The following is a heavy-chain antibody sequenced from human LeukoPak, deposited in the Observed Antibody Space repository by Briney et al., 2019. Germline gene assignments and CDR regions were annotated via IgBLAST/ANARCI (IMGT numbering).Heavy chain of an antibody. V-gene: IGHV4-30-4*01. D-gene: IGHD1-26*01. CDR1: GGSISSGDYY. J-gene: IGHJ3*02. CDR2: IYYSGST. Sequence: SQTXSLTCTVSGGSISSGDYYWGWIRQPPGKGLEWIGYIYYSGSTYYNPSLKSRVTISVDTSKNQFSLKLSSVTAADTAVYYCARDLSESGAGNDAFDIWGQGTMVTVSS. CDR3: ARDLSESGAGNDAFDI.